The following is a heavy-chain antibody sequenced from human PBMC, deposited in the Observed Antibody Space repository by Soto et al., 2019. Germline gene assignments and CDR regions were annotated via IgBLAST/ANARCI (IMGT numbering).Heavy chain of an antibody. CDR1: GFTFSSYA. V-gene: IGHV3-23*01. Sequence: GGSLRLSCAASGFTFSSYAMSWVRQAPGKGLEWVSAISGSGGSTYYADSVKGRFTISRDNSKNTLYLQMNSLRAEDTAVYYCAKDRSPDYGDYEYYFDYWGQGTLVTVSS. D-gene: IGHD4-17*01. CDR3: AKDRSPDYGDYEYYFDY. CDR2: ISGSGGST. J-gene: IGHJ4*02.